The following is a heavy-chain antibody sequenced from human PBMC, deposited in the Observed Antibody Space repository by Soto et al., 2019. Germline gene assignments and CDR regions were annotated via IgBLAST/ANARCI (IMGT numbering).Heavy chain of an antibody. D-gene: IGHD5-12*01. CDR1: GFTFRSYA. Sequence: GGSLRLSCAASGFTFRSYAMHWVRQAPAKGLEWVAVISYDGRNKFYADSVRGRFTISRDNSKNTLYLQMNSLRAEDTAVYYCARDGGGQDGYNFDYWGQGTLVTVSS. CDR3: ARDGGGQDGYNFDY. J-gene: IGHJ4*02. V-gene: IGHV3-30*04. CDR2: ISYDGRNK.